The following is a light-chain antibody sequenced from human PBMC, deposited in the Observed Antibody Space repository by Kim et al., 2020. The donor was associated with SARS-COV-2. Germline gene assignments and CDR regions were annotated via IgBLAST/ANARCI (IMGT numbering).Light chain of an antibody. CDR1: TGPVTNGHY. J-gene: IGLJ3*02. Sequence: PGGTVTLTCGSSTGPVTNGHYPYWFQQKPGQAPRTLIYDTRNKHSWTPARFAGSLRGDKAALTLSGAQPEDEADYYCLLSYSGTWVFGGGTKVTVL. CDR2: DTR. V-gene: IGLV7-46*01. CDR3: LLSYSGTWV.